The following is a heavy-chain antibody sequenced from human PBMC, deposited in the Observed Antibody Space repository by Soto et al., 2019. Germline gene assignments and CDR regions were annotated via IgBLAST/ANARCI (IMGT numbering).Heavy chain of an antibody. D-gene: IGHD2-15*01. CDR3: AREVLYCSGGSCYPGDDAFDI. CDR2: IIPIFGTA. CDR1: GGTFSRYA. V-gene: IGHV1-69*13. J-gene: IGHJ3*02. Sequence: SSVKVSCKASGGTFSRYAISWVRQSPGQGLEWMGGIIPIFGTANYAQKFQGRVTITADESTSTAYMELSSLRSEDTAVYYCAREVLYCSGGSCYPGDDAFDIWGQGAMVTVSS.